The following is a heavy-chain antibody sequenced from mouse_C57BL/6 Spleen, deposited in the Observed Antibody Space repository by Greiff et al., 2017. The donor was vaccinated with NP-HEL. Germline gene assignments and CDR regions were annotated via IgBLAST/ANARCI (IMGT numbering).Heavy chain of an antibody. D-gene: IGHD3-2*02. J-gene: IGHJ2*01. CDR1: GYAFSSYW. CDR3: ARDSSGSYYFDY. Sequence: VKLQESGAELVKPGASVKISCKASGYAFSSYWMNWVKQRPGKGLEWIGQIYPGDGDTNYNGKFKGKATLTADKSSSTAYMQLSSLTSEDSAVYFCARDSSGSYYFDYWGQGTTLTVSS. CDR2: IYPGDGDT. V-gene: IGHV1-80*01.